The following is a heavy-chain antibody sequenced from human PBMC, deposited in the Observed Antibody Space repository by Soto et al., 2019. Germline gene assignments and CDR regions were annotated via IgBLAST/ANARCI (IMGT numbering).Heavy chain of an antibody. Sequence: ASVKVSCKASGYTFTSYAMHWVRQAPGQRLEWMGWINAGNGNTKYSQKFQGRVTITRDTSASTAYMELSSPRSEDTAVYYCAAQGPPNYYGSGSYYNAFDYWGQGTLVTVSS. CDR3: AAQGPPNYYGSGSYYNAFDY. CDR1: GYTFTSYA. CDR2: INAGNGNT. V-gene: IGHV1-3*01. D-gene: IGHD3-10*01. J-gene: IGHJ4*02.